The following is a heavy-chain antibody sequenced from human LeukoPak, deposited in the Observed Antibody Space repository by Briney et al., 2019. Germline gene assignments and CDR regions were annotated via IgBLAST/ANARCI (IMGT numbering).Heavy chain of an antibody. CDR2: IYPGDGST. CDR3: ARDQEAFDY. CDR1: GYSFTSNY. V-gene: IGHV1-46*01. J-gene: IGHJ4*02. Sequence: ASVKVSCKASGYSFTSNYIHWVRQAPGQGLEWMGMIYPGDGSTSYAQKFQGRVTVTRDTSTSTVHMELSGLRSEDTAVYYCARDQEAFDYWGQGTLVTVSS.